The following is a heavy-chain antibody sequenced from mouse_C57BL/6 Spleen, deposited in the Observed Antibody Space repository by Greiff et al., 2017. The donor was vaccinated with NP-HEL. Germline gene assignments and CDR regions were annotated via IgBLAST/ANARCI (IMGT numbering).Heavy chain of an antibody. CDR1: GFNFTDYY. Sequence: EVQLVESGGGLVQPGGSLSLSCAASGFNFTDYYMSWVRQPPGKALEWFGFIRNKANGYTTEYSASGKGRFTISRDTSQSILYLQMTALRAEDSATYDCARAITGAWFAYWGKAPLVSVSA. CDR3: ARAITGAWFAY. CDR2: IRNKANGYTT. V-gene: IGHV7-3*01. J-gene: IGHJ3*01.